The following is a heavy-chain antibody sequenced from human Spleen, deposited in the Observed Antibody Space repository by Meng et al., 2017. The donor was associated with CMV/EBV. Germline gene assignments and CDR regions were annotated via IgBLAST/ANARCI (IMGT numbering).Heavy chain of an antibody. V-gene: IGHV4-61*01. D-gene: IGHD3-3*01. J-gene: IGHJ4*02. Sequence: SETLSLTCTVSGGSVSSGSYYWSWIRQSPGKGLEHIGYIYNSGSTNYNPSLNSRITISVDTSKNQFSLKLSSVTAADTAVYYCARGLDYNFWSGYYTSTFYFDSWGQGTLVTVSS. CDR1: GGSVSSGSYY. CDR2: IYNSGST. CDR3: ARGLDYNFWSGYYTSTFYFDS.